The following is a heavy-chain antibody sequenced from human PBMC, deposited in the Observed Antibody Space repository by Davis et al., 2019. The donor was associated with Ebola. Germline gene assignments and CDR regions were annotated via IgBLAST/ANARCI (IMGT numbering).Heavy chain of an antibody. J-gene: IGHJ5*02. CDR3: ARDMGMVHEANWFDP. CDR2: ISAYNDNT. D-gene: IGHD3-10*01. Sequence: ASAKVSCKASGYTFTSYGITWVRQAPGQGLEWMGWISAYNDNTNYAQKLQGRVTMTTDTSTSTAYMELRTLRSDDTAVYYCARDMGMVHEANWFDPWGQGTLVTVSS. V-gene: IGHV1-18*01. CDR1: GYTFTSYG.